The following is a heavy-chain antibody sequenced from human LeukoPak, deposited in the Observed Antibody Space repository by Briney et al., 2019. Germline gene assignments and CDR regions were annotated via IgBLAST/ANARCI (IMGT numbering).Heavy chain of an antibody. V-gene: IGHV1-18*01. Sequence: ASVKVSCKASGYTFTSYGISWVRQAPGQGLEWKGWISAYNGNTNYAQKLQGRVTMTTDTSTSTAYMELRSLRSDDTAVYYCARSPGGMYYDFWSGYSATEYYYYYMDVWGKGTTVTVSS. CDR3: ARSPGGMYYDFWSGYSATEYYYYYMDV. D-gene: IGHD3-3*01. J-gene: IGHJ6*03. CDR2: ISAYNGNT. CDR1: GYTFTSYG.